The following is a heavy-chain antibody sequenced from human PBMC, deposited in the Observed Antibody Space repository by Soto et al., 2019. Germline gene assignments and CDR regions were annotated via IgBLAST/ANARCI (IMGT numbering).Heavy chain of an antibody. CDR3: ANGLEAHVLAVVNICDY. CDR1: GFNFSSYA. V-gene: IGHV3-23*01. CDR2: ISGGGGRT. Sequence: GGSLRLSCAASGFNFSSYAMSWVRQAPGKGLEWVSVISGGGGRTNHAGSVKGRFTISRDNSKNTLYIQMNSLRAEDTAVYYFANGLEAHVLAVVNICDYWGQGNLVSVSS. D-gene: IGHD3-22*01. J-gene: IGHJ4*02.